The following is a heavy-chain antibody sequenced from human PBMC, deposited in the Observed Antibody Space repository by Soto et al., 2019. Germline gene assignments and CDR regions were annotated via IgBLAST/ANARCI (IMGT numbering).Heavy chain of an antibody. J-gene: IGHJ3*02. D-gene: IGHD2-2*01. V-gene: IGHV5-51*01. CDR1: GYSFTSYW. CDR2: IYPGDSDT. CDR3: ARRACSSASCDGLMTTVSTEAFDI. Sequence: GESLKISCKGSGYSFTSYWIGWVRQMPGKGLEWMGIIYPGDSDTRYSPSFQGQVTISADKSISTAYLQWSSLRDSDTAVYYCARRACSSASCDGLMTTVSTEAFDIWGQGTVVTVSS.